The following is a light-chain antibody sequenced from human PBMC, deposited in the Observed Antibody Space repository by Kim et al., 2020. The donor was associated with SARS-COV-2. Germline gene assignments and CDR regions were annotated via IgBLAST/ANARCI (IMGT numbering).Light chain of an antibody. CDR1: QNMSDW. CDR2: KAS. Sequence: ASVGDIVPITCRASQNMSDWLAWYQQKPGKAPNLLIQKASNLQSGVPSRFSGSGSGTEFTLTINSLQPEDFATYYCQQYKSYSRTFGQGTKVDIK. CDR3: QQYKSYSRT. J-gene: IGKJ1*01. V-gene: IGKV1-5*03.